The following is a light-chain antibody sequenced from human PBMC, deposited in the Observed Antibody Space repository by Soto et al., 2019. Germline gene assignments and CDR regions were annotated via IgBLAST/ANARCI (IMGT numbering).Light chain of an antibody. CDR3: AAWDDSLNGPSWV. V-gene: IGLV1-44*01. J-gene: IGLJ3*02. Sequence: QSVLTKPPSASGTPGQRVTISCSGSRSNIGSHTVNWYKQLPGTAPKLLIYSNNQRPSGVPDRFSGSKSGTSASLAISGLQSEDEADYYCAAWDDSLNGPSWVFGGGTKLTVL. CDR1: RSNIGSHT. CDR2: SNN.